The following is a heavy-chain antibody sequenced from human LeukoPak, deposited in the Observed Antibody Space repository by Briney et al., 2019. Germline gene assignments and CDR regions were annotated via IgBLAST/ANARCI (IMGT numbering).Heavy chain of an antibody. J-gene: IGHJ6*03. Sequence: SETLSLTCTVSGGSISSSSYYWSWIRQPPGKGLEWIGEINHSGSTNYNPSLKSRVTISVDTSKNQFSLKLSSVTAADTAVYYCARGKGIAARRIYYYYHMDVWGKGTTVTVSS. CDR3: ARGKGIAARRIYYYYHMDV. CDR2: INHSGST. CDR1: GGSISSSSYY. V-gene: IGHV4-39*07. D-gene: IGHD6-6*01.